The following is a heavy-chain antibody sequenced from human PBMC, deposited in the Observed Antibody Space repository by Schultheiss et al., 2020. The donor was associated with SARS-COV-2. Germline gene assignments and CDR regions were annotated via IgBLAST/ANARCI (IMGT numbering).Heavy chain of an antibody. CDR2: ISYDGSNK. V-gene: IGHV3-30*07. Sequence: GGSLRLSCAASGFTFSRNAMHWVRQAPGKGLEWVAVISYDGSNKYYADSVKGRFTISRDNSKNTLYLQMNSLRAEDTAVYYCAKVRSSGGVEMVYWGQGTLVTVSS. CDR1: GFTFSRNA. D-gene: IGHD5-24*01. J-gene: IGHJ4*02. CDR3: AKVRSSGGVEMVY.